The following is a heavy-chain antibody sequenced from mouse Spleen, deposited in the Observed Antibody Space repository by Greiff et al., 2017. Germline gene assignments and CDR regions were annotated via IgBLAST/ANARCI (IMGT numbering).Heavy chain of an antibody. D-gene: IGHD2-4*01. CDR1: GYTFTDYA. CDR3: ARDDYDDAMDY. Sequence: QVQLKQSGAELVRPGVSVKISCKGSGYTFTDYAMHWVKQSHAKSLEWIGVISTYYGDASYNQKFKGKATMTVDKSSSTAYMELARLTSEDSAIYYCARDDYDDAMDYWGQGTSVTVSS. V-gene: IGHV1S137*01. J-gene: IGHJ4*01. CDR2: ISTYYGDA.